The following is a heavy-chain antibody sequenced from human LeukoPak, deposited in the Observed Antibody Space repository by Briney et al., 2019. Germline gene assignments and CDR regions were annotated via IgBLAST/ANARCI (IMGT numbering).Heavy chain of an antibody. CDR3: ARESITMIVTDY. J-gene: IGHJ4*02. CDR2: ISYDGSNK. CDR1: GFTLSSYG. D-gene: IGHD3-22*01. V-gene: IGHV3-30*03. Sequence: GGSLRLSCAASGFTLSSYGMHWVRQAPGKGLEWVAVISYDGSNKYYADSVKGRFTISRDNSKNTLYLQMNSLRAEDTAVYYCARESITMIVTDYWGQGTLVTVSS.